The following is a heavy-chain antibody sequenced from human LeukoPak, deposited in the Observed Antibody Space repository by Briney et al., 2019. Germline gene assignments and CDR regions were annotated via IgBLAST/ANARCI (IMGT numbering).Heavy chain of an antibody. D-gene: IGHD6-6*01. Sequence: SETLSLTCTVSGYSISSGYYWGWIRQHPGKGLEWIGSIYHSGSTYYNPSLKSRVTISVDTSKNQFSLKLSSVTAADTAVYYCARDLGIAARPDYWGQGTLVTVSS. V-gene: IGHV4-38-2*02. CDR1: GYSISSGYY. CDR2: IYHSGST. J-gene: IGHJ4*02. CDR3: ARDLGIAARPDY.